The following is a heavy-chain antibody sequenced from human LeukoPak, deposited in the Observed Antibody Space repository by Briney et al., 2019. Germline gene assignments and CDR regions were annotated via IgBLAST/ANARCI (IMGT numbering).Heavy chain of an antibody. Sequence: PSETLSLTCTVSGGSISSSSYYWGWIRQPPGRGLEGIGSIYYSGSTYYNPSLKSRVTILVDTSKKQSSLKLSSVTAADTAVYYCARDLGIAAPGPPDWGQGTLVPVSS. V-gene: IGHV4-39*07. D-gene: IGHD6-13*01. CDR3: ARDLGIAAPGPPD. J-gene: IGHJ4*02. CDR1: GGSISSSSYY. CDR2: IYYSGST.